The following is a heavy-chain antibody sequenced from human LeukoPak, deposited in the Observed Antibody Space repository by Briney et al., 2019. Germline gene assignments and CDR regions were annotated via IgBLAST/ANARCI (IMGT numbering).Heavy chain of an antibody. CDR3: ARDSDTAMVVDAFDI. J-gene: IGHJ3*02. V-gene: IGHV1-18*01. Sequence: PGASVKVSCKVSGYTLTELSMHWVRQAPGKGLEWMGWISAYNGNTNYAQKLQGRVTMTTDTSTSTAYMELRSLRSDDTAVYYCARDSDTAMVVDAFDIWGQGTMVTVSS. CDR2: ISAYNGNT. CDR1: GYTLTELS. D-gene: IGHD5-18*01.